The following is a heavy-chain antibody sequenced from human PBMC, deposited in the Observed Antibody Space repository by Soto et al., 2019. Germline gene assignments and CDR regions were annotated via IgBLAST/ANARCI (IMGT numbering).Heavy chain of an antibody. J-gene: IGHJ4*02. V-gene: IGHV3-7*01. Sequence: VQLVESGGGVVQPGRSLRLSCAASGFTFSSYWMSWVRQAPGKGLEWVANIKQDGSEKYYVDSVKGRFTISRDNAKNSLYLQMNSLRAEDTVVYYCARDAKYYDILTGYKYYDYWGQGTLVTVSS. CDR1: GFTFSSYW. D-gene: IGHD3-9*01. CDR3: ARDAKYYDILTGYKYYDY. CDR2: IKQDGSEK.